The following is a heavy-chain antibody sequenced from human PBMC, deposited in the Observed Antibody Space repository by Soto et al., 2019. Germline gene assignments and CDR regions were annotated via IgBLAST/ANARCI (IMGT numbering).Heavy chain of an antibody. CDR1: GASITSSSHF. V-gene: IGHV4-39*01. CDR2: IYYSGGT. CDR3: ARRVSAAGTKSYFDY. D-gene: IGHD6-13*01. J-gene: IGHJ4*02. Sequence: PSETLSLTCTVSGASITSSSHFWGWIRQPPGKGLEYLGSIYYSGGTFYNPSLKSRLTISVDTSNNQFSLNLRSVTAADTAVYYCARRVSAAGTKSYFDYWGLGSLVTVSS.